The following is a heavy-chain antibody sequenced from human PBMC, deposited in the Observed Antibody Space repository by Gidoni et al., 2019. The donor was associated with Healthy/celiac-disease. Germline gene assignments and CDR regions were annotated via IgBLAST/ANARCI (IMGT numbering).Heavy chain of an antibody. CDR3: ARGAYVDTAMVSFDY. CDR1: GGSISSYH. J-gene: IGHJ4*02. Sequence: VQLQTSGPGLVKPSEPLSLTCTVSGGSISSYHWSWTRQPPGKGLEWIGCIYYSGSTNYNHYLKSRVTITADTSKNQSYLKLSSVTAADTAVYYCARGAYVDTAMVSFDYWGQGTLVTVSS. V-gene: IGHV4-59*01. D-gene: IGHD5-18*01. CDR2: IYYSGST.